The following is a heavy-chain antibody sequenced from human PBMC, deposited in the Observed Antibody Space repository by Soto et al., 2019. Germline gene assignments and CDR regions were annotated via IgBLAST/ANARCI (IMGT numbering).Heavy chain of an antibody. CDR2: IIPILGTA. CDR1: GGTFSSYA. D-gene: IGHD3-10*01. J-gene: IGHJ4*02. V-gene: IGHV1-69*10. CDR3: ARIYYGSGFAHDY. Sequence: SVKVSCKASGGTFSSYAISWVRQAPGQGLEWMGGIIPILGTANYAQKFQGRVTITADKSTSTAYMELSSLRSEDTAVYYCARIYYGSGFAHDYWGQGTLVTVSS.